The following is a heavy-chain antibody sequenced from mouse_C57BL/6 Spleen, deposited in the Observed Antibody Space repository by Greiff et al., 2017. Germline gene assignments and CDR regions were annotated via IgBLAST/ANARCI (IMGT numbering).Heavy chain of an antibody. D-gene: IGHD2-4*01. Sequence: QVQLQQPGAELVRPGSSVKLSCKASGYTFTSYGMHWVKQRPRQGLEWIGNIDPSDSETHYNQQFKDKATLTRDKSSSTAYMQLSSLTSEDSAVYYCAWGLRQGFAYWGQGTLVTVSA. J-gene: IGHJ3*01. V-gene: IGHV1-52*01. CDR2: IDPSDSET. CDR1: GYTFTSYG. CDR3: AWGLRQGFAY.